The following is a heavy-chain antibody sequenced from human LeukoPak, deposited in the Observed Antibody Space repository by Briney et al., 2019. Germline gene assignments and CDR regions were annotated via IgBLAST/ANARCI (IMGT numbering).Heavy chain of an antibody. CDR2: VYNSGTT. D-gene: IGHD3-10*01. V-gene: IGHV4-39*01. J-gene: IGHJ5*02. Sequence: PSETLSLTCTVSGGSIISSNYYWAWIRQPPGKELEWLATVYNSGTTYYTPSLKSRATISVDTSKDQFSLKLDSVTAAGTALYYCARLWFGNGRTFDPWGQGTLVTVSS. CDR3: ARLWFGNGRTFDP. CDR1: GGSIISSNYY.